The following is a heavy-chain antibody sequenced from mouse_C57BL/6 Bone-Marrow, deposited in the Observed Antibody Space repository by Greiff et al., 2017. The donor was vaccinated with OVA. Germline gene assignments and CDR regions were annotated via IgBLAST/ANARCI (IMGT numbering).Heavy chain of an antibody. CDR2: ISNGGGST. CDR1: GFTFSDYY. CDR3: ARHAVDY. V-gene: IGHV5-12*01. Sequence: EVQVVESGGGLVQPGGSLKLSCAASGFTFSDYYMYWVRQTPEKRLEWVAYISNGGGSTYYPDTVKGRFTISRDNAKNTLYLQMSRLKSEDTAMYYCARHAVDYWGQGTSVTVSS. J-gene: IGHJ4*01.